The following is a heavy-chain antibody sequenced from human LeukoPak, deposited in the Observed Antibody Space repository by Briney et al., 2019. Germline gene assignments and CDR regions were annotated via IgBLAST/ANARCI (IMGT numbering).Heavy chain of an antibody. V-gene: IGHV1-2*06. CDR1: GYTFTGYY. Sequence: ASVKVSCKASGYTFTGYYMHWMRQAPGQGLEWMGRINPNSGGTNYAQKFQGRVPMTRDTSISTAYMELSRLRSDDTAVYYCAKGSYPYYYYYMDVWGKGTTVTVSS. D-gene: IGHD1-26*01. CDR2: INPNSGGT. CDR3: AKGSYPYYYYYMDV. J-gene: IGHJ6*03.